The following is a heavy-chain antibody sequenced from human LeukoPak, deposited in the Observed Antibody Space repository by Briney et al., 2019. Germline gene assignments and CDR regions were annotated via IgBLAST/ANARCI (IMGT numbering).Heavy chain of an antibody. V-gene: IGHV3-30-3*02. Sequence: GGSLRLSCAASGFTFSSYAMHWVRQAPGKGLEWVAVISYDGSNKYYADSVKGRFTISRDNSKNTLYLQMNSLRAEDTAVYYCAKTSPSGYEFDYWGQGTLVTVSS. J-gene: IGHJ4*02. CDR3: AKTSPSGYEFDY. CDR2: ISYDGSNK. CDR1: GFTFSSYA. D-gene: IGHD5-12*01.